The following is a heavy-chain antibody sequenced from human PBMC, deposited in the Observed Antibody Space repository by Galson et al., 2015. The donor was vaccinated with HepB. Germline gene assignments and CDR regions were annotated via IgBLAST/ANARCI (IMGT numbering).Heavy chain of an antibody. CDR2: IYSGGST. J-gene: IGHJ4*02. V-gene: IGHV3-66*01. Sequence: SLRLSCAASGFTVSSNCMSWVRQAPGKGLEWVSVIYSGGSTYYADSVKGRFTISRDNSKNTLYLQMNSLRAEDTAVYYCARCDSSGYYYIDWGQGTLVTVSS. CDR1: GFTVSSNC. D-gene: IGHD3-22*01. CDR3: ARCDSSGYYYID.